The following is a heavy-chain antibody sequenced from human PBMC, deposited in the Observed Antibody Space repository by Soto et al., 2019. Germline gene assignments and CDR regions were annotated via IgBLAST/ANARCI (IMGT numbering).Heavy chain of an antibody. D-gene: IGHD5-18*01. V-gene: IGHV1-69*01. J-gene: IGHJ6*02. Sequence: QVQLVQSGAEVKKPGSSVKVSCKASGGTFSSYAISWVRQAPGQGLEWMGGIIPIFGTANYAQKFQGRVTITADESTSTAYMELSSLRSEDTAVYYCARCVRGYSYCSEVEYYYYYYGMDVWGQGTTVTVSS. CDR2: IIPIFGTA. CDR3: ARCVRGYSYCSEVEYYYYYYGMDV. CDR1: GGTFSSYA.